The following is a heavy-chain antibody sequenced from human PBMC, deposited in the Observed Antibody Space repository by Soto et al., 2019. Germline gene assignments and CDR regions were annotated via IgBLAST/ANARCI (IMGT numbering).Heavy chain of an antibody. J-gene: IGHJ4*02. Sequence: QVQLQESGPGLVKPSETLSLTCTVSGGSISSYYWSWIRQPPGKGLEWIGYIYYSGSTNYNPSLKSRVTISVDTSKNQFALKLSSVTAADTAVYYCARGNGAMDYWGQGTLVTVSS. V-gene: IGHV4-59*01. CDR3: ARGNGAMDY. D-gene: IGHD2-2*01. CDR1: GGSISSYY. CDR2: IYYSGST.